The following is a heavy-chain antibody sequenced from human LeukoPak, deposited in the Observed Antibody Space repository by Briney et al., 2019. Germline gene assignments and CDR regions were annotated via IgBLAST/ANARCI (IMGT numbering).Heavy chain of an antibody. J-gene: IGHJ4*02. D-gene: IGHD2-15*01. Sequence: SETLSLTCVVSGGAMSSSYWSWIRQPPGKGLEWIGYIYYSGSTNYNPSLKSRVTISVDTSKNQFSLKLRSVTAADTAVYYCARVTGYVIEDNFDYWGQGTLVTVSS. V-gene: IGHV4-59*01. CDR1: GGAMSSSY. CDR2: IYYSGST. CDR3: ARVTGYVIEDNFDY.